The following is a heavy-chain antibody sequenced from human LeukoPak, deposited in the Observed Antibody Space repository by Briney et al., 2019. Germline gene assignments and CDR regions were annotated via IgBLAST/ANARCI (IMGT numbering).Heavy chain of an antibody. J-gene: IGHJ4*02. CDR1: GGSISSYY. Sequence: PSETLSLTCTVSGGSISSYYCSWIRQPPGEGLEWIGYIYYSGTTNYNPALKSRVPISVDTSKNQFSLKLSSVTAAGTAVYFCARYWSRFDYWGQGTLVTVSS. D-gene: IGHD1-1*01. CDR2: IYYSGTT. V-gene: IGHV4-59*08. CDR3: ARYWSRFDY.